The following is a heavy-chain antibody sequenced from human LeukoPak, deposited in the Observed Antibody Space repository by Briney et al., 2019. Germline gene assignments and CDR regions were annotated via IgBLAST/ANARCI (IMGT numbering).Heavy chain of an antibody. D-gene: IGHD3-10*01. V-gene: IGHV1-69*06. Sequence: ASVKVSCKASGYTFTSYGISWVRQAPGQGLEWMGGIIPIFGTANYAQKFQGRVTFTADKSTSTAYMELSSLRSEDTAVYYCAREYGSGSAYYYYYMDVWGKGTTVTVSS. J-gene: IGHJ6*03. CDR2: IIPIFGTA. CDR1: GYTFTSYG. CDR3: AREYGSGSAYYYYYMDV.